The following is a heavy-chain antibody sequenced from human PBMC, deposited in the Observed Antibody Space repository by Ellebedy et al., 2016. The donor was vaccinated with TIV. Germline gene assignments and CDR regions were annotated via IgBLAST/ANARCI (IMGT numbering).Heavy chain of an antibody. CDR3: AKAGYSGYDYSEYYYGMDV. Sequence: GGSLRLXXAASGFTFSSYGMHWVRQAPGKGLEWVAVISYDGSNKYYADSVKGRFTISRDNSKNTLYLQMNSLRAEDTAVYYCAKAGYSGYDYSEYYYGMDVWGQGTTVTVSS. J-gene: IGHJ6*02. V-gene: IGHV3-30*18. CDR2: ISYDGSNK. CDR1: GFTFSSYG. D-gene: IGHD5-12*01.